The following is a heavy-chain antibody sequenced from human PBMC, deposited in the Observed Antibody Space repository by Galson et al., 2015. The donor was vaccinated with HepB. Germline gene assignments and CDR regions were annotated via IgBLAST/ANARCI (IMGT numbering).Heavy chain of an antibody. V-gene: IGHV7-4-1*02. D-gene: IGHD6-19*01. CDR1: GGTFSSYA. CDR2: INTNTGNP. J-gene: IGHJ4*02. Sequence: SVKVSCKASGGTFSSYAMNWVRQAPGQGLEWMGWINTNTGNPTYAQGFTGRFVFSLDTSVSTAYLQISSLKAEDTAVYYCARDIAVAGTDFDYWGQGTLVTVSS. CDR3: ARDIAVAGTDFDY.